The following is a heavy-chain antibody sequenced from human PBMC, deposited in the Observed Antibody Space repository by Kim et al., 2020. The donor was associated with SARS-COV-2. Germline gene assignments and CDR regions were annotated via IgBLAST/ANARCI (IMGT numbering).Heavy chain of an antibody. J-gene: IGHJ6*02. D-gene: IGHD5-18*01. CDR2: ISSSSSTI. CDR1: GFTFSSYS. CDR3: ARAPWIQLWFNGMDV. V-gene: IGHV3-48*02. Sequence: GGSLRLSCAASGFTFSSYSMNWVRQAPGKGLEWVSYISSSSSTIYYADSVKGRFTISRDNAKNSLYLQMNSLRDEDTAVYYCARAPWIQLWFNGMDVWGQGTTVTVSS.